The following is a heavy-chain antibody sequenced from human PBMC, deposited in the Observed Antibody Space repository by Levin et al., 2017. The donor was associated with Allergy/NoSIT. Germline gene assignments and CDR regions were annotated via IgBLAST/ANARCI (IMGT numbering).Heavy chain of an antibody. V-gene: IGHV1-18*01. CDR2: ISAYNGNT. Sequence: EASVKVSCKASGYTFSSYGISWVRQAPGQGLEWMGWISAYNGNTKYAQKLQGRVSMTTDTSTSTAYMELRSLRSDDTAVYYCARVGHYGDYYDYWGQGTLVTVSS. J-gene: IGHJ4*02. D-gene: IGHD4-17*01. CDR1: GYTFSSYG. CDR3: ARVGHYGDYYDY.